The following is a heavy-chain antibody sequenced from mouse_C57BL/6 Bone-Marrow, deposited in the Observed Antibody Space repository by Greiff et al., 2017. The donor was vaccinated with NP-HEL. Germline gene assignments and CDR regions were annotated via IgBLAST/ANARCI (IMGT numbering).Heavy chain of an antibody. CDR3: ARGGSPAWFAY. J-gene: IGHJ3*01. V-gene: IGHV5-17*01. CDR2: ISSGSSTI. Sequence: EVHLVESGGGLVKPGGSLKLSCAASGFTFSDYGMHWVRQAPEKGLEWVAYISSGSSTIYYADTVKRRFTISRDNAKNTLFLQMTSLRSEDTALYYCARGGSPAWFAYWGQGTLVTVSA. CDR1: GFTFSDYG.